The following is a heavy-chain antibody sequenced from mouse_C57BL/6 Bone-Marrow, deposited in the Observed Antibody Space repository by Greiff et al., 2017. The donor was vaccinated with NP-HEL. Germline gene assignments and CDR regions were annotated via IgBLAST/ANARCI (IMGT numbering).Heavy chain of an antibody. CDR2: INPNNGGT. Sequence: EVQLQQSGPELVKPGASVKISCKASGYTFTDYYMNWVKQSHGKSLEWIGDINPNNGGTSYNQKFKGKATLTVDKSSSTAYMELRSLTSEDSAVYYCARLGTTVVATDYFDDWGQGTTLTVSS. D-gene: IGHD1-1*01. J-gene: IGHJ2*01. CDR3: ARLGTTVVATDYFDD. CDR1: GYTFTDYY. V-gene: IGHV1-26*01.